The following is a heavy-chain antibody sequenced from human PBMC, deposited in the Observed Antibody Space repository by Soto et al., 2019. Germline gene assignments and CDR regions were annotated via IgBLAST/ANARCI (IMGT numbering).Heavy chain of an antibody. CDR3: ARVPPTGYSSGWYPEYFQH. D-gene: IGHD6-19*01. Sequence: GGSLRLSCAASGCTFSSYTMNWIRQAPGKGLEWVSSISSSSSYIYYADSVKGRFTISRDNAKNSLYLQMNSLRAEDTAVYYCARVPPTGYSSGWYPEYFQHWGQGTLVTVS. CDR1: GCTFSSYT. V-gene: IGHV3-21*01. CDR2: ISSSSSYI. J-gene: IGHJ1*01.